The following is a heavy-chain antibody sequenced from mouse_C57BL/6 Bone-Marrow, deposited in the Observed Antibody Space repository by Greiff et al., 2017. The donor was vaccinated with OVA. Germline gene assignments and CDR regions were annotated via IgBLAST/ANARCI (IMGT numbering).Heavy chain of an antibody. J-gene: IGHJ1*03. D-gene: IGHD1-1*01. CDR3: ARIYYYGSSCDWYFDV. Sequence: VQLQQSGPELVKPGASVKISCKASGYSFTGYFMNWVMQSHGKSLEWIGRINPYNGDTFYNQKFKGKATLTADKSSSTAHMELRSLTSEDSAVYYCARIYYYGSSCDWYFDVWGTGTTVTVSS. V-gene: IGHV1-20*01. CDR1: GYSFTGYF. CDR2: INPYNGDT.